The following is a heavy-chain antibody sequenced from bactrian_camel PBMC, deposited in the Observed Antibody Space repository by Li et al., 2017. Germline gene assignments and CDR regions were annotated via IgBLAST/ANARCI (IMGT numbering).Heavy chain of an antibody. V-gene: IGHV3S1*01. D-gene: IGHD2*01. Sequence: HVQLVESGGGSVQAGGSLRLSCAMSGDSSRPYCMGWFRQAPGKEREGVASITADLNPWYAPSVQDRFTISADNTKNTLYLQMNRLKPEDTAMYYCAAASVRFRQLKPVCDYKNKWSGRGTQVTVS. CDR2: SITADLNP. J-gene: IGHJ4*01. CDR1: GDSSRPYC.